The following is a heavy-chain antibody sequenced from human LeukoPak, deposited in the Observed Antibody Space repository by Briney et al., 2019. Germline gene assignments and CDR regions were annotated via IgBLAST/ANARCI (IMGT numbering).Heavy chain of an antibody. V-gene: IGHV5-51*01. CDR2: SYPGDSDT. Sequence: GESLKISCKGSGYSFTSYWIGWGRQMPGEGLEWMGISYPGDSDTSYSPSFQAQVTNSADKSTTTAYLQCSSLKASDTAMYYGARGRGSSWYFDYWGQGTLVTVSS. CDR1: GYSFTSYW. D-gene: IGHD6-13*01. CDR3: ARGRGSSWYFDY. J-gene: IGHJ4*02.